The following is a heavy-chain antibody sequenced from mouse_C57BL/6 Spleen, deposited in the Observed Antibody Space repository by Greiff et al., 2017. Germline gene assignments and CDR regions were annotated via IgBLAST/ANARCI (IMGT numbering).Heavy chain of an antibody. D-gene: IGHD2-2*01. V-gene: IGHV1-64*01. CDR2: IHPNSGST. Sequence: VKLQESGAELVKPGASVKLSCKASGYTFTSYWMHWVKQRPGQGLEWIGMIHPNSGSTNYNEKFKSKATLTVDKSSSTAYMQLSSLTSEDSAVYYCAKWLPLYAMGYWGQGTSVTVSS. CDR3: AKWLPLYAMGY. J-gene: IGHJ4*01. CDR1: GYTFTSYW.